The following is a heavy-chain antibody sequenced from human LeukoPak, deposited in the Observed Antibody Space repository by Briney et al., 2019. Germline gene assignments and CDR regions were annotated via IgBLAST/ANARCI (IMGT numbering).Heavy chain of an antibody. CDR2: ISHDGSND. CDR3: ARDPRRYYYDSSGYYYNY. CDR1: GFTFSSYA. D-gene: IGHD3-22*01. J-gene: IGHJ4*02. V-gene: IGHV3-30-3*01. Sequence: GGSLRLSCAASGFTFSSYAMYWARQAPGKGLEWVAVISHDGSNDYYADSVKGRFTISRDNSKNTLYLQINSLRAEDTAVYYCARDPRRYYYDSSGYYYNYWGQGTLVTVSS.